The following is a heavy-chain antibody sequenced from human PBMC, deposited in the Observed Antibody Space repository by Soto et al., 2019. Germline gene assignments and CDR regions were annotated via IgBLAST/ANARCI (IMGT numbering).Heavy chain of an antibody. CDR1: GYTFTSYD. CDR3: XXXXXXXXXXXIGNWFDP. Sequence: QVQLVQSGAEVKKPGASVKVSCKASGYTFTSYDINWVRQATGQGLEWMGWMNPNSGNTGYAQKFQGRVTMTRNTSISXXXLXXXXXXXXXXXXXXXXXXXXXXXXXXIGNWFDPWGQGTLVTVSS. V-gene: IGHV1-8*01. CDR2: MNPNSGNT. J-gene: IGHJ5*02. D-gene: IGHD1-26*01.